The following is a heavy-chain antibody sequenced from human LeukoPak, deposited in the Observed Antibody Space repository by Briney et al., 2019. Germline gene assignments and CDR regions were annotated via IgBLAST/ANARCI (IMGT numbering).Heavy chain of an antibody. V-gene: IGHV4-61*02. CDR1: GGSISSGSYY. D-gene: IGHD3-3*01. Sequence: SETLSLTCTVSGGSISSGSYYWSWIRQPAGKGLEWIGRIYTSGGTNYNPSLKSRVTISVDTSKNQFSLKLSSVTAADPAVYYCARDGYYDFWSGYPSEYFQHWGQGTLVTVSS. CDR2: IYTSGGT. J-gene: IGHJ1*01. CDR3: ARDGYYDFWSGYPSEYFQH.